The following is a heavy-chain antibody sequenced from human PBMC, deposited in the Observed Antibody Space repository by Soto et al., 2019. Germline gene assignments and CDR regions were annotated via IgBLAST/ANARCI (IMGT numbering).Heavy chain of an antibody. CDR1: GFSFRSHG. CDR3: AKDHRNGGSRVDY. CDR2: ISYDGSNS. Sequence: QVRLVESGGGVVQPGRSLRLSCAASGFSFRSHGMHWVRQAPGKGLQWVAVISYDGSNSYYADSVKGRFTISRDNSNDAIHLQISSLRPEDTAVYFCAKDHRNGGSRVDYWGQGTLVTVSS. V-gene: IGHV3-30*18. D-gene: IGHD2-15*01. J-gene: IGHJ4*02.